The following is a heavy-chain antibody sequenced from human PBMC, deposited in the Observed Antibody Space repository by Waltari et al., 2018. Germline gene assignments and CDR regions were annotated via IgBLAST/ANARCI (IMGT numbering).Heavy chain of an antibody. D-gene: IGHD3-22*01. CDR1: GYTFTSNG. CDR3: ARDSAHYDSSGYYLDYYYGMDV. J-gene: IGHJ6*02. CDR2: ISAYNGNT. Sequence: QVQLVQSGAEVKKPGASVKVSCKASGYTFTSNGFSWVRQAHGPGLEWRGWISAYNGNTNYAQKLQGRVTMTTDTSTSTAYMELRSLRSDDTAVYYCARDSAHYDSSGYYLDYYYGMDVWGQGTTVTVSS. V-gene: IGHV1-18*01.